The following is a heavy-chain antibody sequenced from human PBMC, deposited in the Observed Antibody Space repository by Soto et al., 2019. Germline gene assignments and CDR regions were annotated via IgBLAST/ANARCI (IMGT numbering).Heavy chain of an antibody. CDR1: GYTFTSYY. CDR2: IAPSGGST. CDR3: ARVGTTSAFDV. D-gene: IGHD1-7*01. Sequence: QVQLVQSGAEVKKPGASVRVSCKAFGYTFTSYYIHWVRQAPGQGLEWMGIIAPSGGSTTYAQKFHGRLTMTRDTSTSTVYRELSSLGSEDTAVYYCARVGTTSAFDVWGQGTTVIVSS. V-gene: IGHV1-46*01. J-gene: IGHJ3*01.